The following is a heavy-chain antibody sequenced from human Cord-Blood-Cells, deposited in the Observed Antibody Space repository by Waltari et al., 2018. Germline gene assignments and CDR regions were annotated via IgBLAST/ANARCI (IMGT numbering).Heavy chain of an antibody. D-gene: IGHD6-13*01. J-gene: IGHJ5*02. Sequence: QVQLQQWGAGLLKPSETLSLTCAVYGGSFSGYYWSWIRQPPGKGLEWIGEINHSGSTNYNPSLKSRVTISVDTSKHQFSVKLSSVTAADTAVYYCATEKYSSSWYWFDPWGQGTLVTVSS. CDR2: INHSGST. V-gene: IGHV4-34*01. CDR1: GGSFSGYY. CDR3: ATEKYSSSWYWFDP.